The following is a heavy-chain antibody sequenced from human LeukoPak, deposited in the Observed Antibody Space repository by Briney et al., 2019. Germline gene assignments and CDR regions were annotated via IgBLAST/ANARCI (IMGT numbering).Heavy chain of an antibody. CDR2: ISGSGGST. CDR1: GFTFSSYA. CDR3: ARDRYGDYSSDY. J-gene: IGHJ4*02. V-gene: IGHV3-23*01. D-gene: IGHD4-17*01. Sequence: PGGSLRLSCAASGFTFSSYAMSWVRQAPGKGLEWVSAISGSGGSTYYADSVKGRFTISRDNSKNTLYLQMNSLRAEDTAVYYCARDRYGDYSSDYWGQGTLVTVSS.